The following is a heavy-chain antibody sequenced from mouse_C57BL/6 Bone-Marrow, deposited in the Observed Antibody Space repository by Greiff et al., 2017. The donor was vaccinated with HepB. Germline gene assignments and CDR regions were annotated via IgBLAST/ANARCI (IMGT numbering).Heavy chain of an antibody. V-gene: IGHV1-82*01. J-gene: IGHJ2*01. CDR2: IYPGDGDT. Sequence: QVQLKQSGPELVKPGASVKISCKASGYAFSSSWMNWVKQRPGKGLEWIGRIYPGDGDTNYNGKFKGKATLTADKSSSTAYMQLSSLTSEDSAVYFCASLLRYRLDYWGQGTTLTVSS. CDR3: ASLLRYRLDY. CDR1: GYAFSSSW. D-gene: IGHD1-1*01.